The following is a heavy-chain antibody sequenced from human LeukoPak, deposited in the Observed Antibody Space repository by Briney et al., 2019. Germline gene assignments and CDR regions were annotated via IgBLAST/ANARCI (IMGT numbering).Heavy chain of an antibody. CDR1: GFTFSSYE. V-gene: IGHV3-21*01. J-gene: IGHJ4*02. CDR3: ARDYFYCGGDCFVDD. CDR2: IGSGGKYI. D-gene: IGHD2-21*02. Sequence: PGGSLRLSCAASGFTFSSYEMNWVRQAPGKGLEWVSSIGSGGKYIYDADSVKGRFTVSRDNAKNSLYLQMNSLRAEDTAVYYCARDYFYCGGDCFVDDWGQGTLVTVSS.